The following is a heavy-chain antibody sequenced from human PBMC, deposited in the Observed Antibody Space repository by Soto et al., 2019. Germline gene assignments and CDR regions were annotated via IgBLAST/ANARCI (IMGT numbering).Heavy chain of an antibody. CDR1: GYTFTSYG. CDR2: ISAYNGNT. CDR3: AIEKVGATSIHVFDI. J-gene: IGHJ3*02. D-gene: IGHD1-26*01. V-gene: IGHV1-18*01. Sequence: ASVKVSCKASGYTFTSYGISWVRQAPGQGLEWMGWISAYNGNTNYAQKLQGRVTMTTDTSTSTAYMELNSLRAEDTAVYYCAIEKVGATSIHVFDIWGQGTMVTVSS.